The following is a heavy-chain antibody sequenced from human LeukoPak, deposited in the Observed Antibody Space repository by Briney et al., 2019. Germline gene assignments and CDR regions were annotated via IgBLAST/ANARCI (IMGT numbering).Heavy chain of an antibody. CDR3: ARHVDPNIAVAGREH. D-gene: IGHD6-19*01. Sequence: PSGTLSHTCTVPGGSITSTSSSRASTRQPPGKGLQRIGIIYYSGSTYYNPPLKTRVTISGDTSKNQFSLDLSSVTAGDRAVFYCARHVDPNIAVAGREHWGQVTLATVSS. CDR1: GGSITSTSSS. J-gene: IGHJ1*01. CDR2: IYYSGST. V-gene: IGHV4-39*01.